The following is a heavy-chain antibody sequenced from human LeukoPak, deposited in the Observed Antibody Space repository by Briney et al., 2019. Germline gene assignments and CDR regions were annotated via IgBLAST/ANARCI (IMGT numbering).Heavy chain of an antibody. V-gene: IGHV3-21*04. D-gene: IGHD1-26*01. CDR1: GFTFSSYS. CDR3: AKDRVSSIVGATPDV. Sequence: GGSLRLSCAASGFTFSSYSMNWVRQAPGKGLEWVSSISSSSYIYYADSVKGRFTISRDNAKNSLYLQMNSLRAEDTAVYYCAKDRVSSIVGATPDVWGKGTTVTVSS. J-gene: IGHJ6*04. CDR2: ISSSSYI.